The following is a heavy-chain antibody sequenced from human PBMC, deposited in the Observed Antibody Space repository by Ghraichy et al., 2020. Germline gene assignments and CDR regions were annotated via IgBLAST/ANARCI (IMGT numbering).Heavy chain of an antibody. Sequence: GGSLRLSCAASGFTFSSFTMHWVRQAPGKGLEWVALMSHDGGDKHFGDSVKGRFTISRDNSKNTLYLQMNSLRVEDTAVYYCARAYCSGDICPPDYWGQGTLVTVS. CDR3: ARAYCSGDICPPDY. CDR1: GFTFSSFT. V-gene: IGHV3-30*14. CDR2: MSHDGGDK. J-gene: IGHJ4*02. D-gene: IGHD2-15*01.